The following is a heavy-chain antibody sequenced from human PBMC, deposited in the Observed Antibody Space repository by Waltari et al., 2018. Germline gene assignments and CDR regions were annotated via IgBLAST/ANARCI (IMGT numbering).Heavy chain of an antibody. D-gene: IGHD1-20*01. CDR1: GGSFSGYY. Sequence: QVQLQQWGAGLMKPSETLSLTCAVYGGSFSGYYWSWIRQPPGKGLEWIGEINHSGSSNYNPSLKSRVTTSVDTSKNQFSLKLSSVTAADTAVYYCARQRHNWNDKVDYFDYWGQGTLVTVSS. CDR2: INHSGSS. V-gene: IGHV4-34*01. CDR3: ARQRHNWNDKVDYFDY. J-gene: IGHJ4*02.